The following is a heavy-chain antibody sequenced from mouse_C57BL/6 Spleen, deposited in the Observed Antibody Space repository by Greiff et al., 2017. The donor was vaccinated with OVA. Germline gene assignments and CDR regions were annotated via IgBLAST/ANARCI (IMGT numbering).Heavy chain of an antibody. J-gene: IGHJ4*01. D-gene: IGHD1-1*01. CDR2: IYPGDGDT. V-gene: IGHV1-80*01. Sequence: VQLQQPGAELVKPGASVKISCKASGYAFSSYWMNWVKQRPGKGLEWIGQIYPGDGDTNYNGKFKGKATLTADKSSSTAYMQLSSLTSEDSAVYFCARFITTVVANAMDYWGQGTSVTVSS. CDR3: ARFITTVVANAMDY. CDR1: GYAFSSYW.